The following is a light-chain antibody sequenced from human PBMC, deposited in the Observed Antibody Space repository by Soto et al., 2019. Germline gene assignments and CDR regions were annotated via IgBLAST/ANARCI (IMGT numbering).Light chain of an antibody. CDR1: NSDVGGYNY. Sequence: PASVSGKTGDLVTRRCTGKNSDVGGYNYVSWYQQHPGKAPKLMIYDVSNRPSGVSNRFSGSKSGNTASLTISLPRAEDQADYCCSLYTSSKPYVLGTRAKETVL. V-gene: IGLV2-14*03. CDR2: DVS. J-gene: IGLJ1*01. CDR3: SLYTSSKPYV.